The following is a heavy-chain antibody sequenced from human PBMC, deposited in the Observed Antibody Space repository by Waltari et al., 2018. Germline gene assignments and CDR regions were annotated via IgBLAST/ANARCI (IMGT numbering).Heavy chain of an antibody. V-gene: IGHV4-39*01. CDR3: VRHARTTSGGKHFDH. CDR2: MYYSGST. D-gene: IGHD2-15*01. CDR1: GDAISSSSYY. J-gene: IGHJ4*02. Sequence: QLQLQESGPGLVKASETLSLTCTVSGDAISSSSYYWGWVRQPPGKGLEWIGNMYYSGSTYYNPSLKSRVTISGDTSKRQFSLKLSSVTAADTSMYYCVRHARTTSGGKHFDHWGQGMLVTVSP.